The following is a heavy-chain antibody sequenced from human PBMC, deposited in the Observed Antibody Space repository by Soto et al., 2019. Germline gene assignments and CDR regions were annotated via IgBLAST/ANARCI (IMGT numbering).Heavy chain of an antibody. Sequence: EVQLVESGGGLVQPGGSLRLSCAASGFTFSSYEMNWVRQAPGKGLEWVSYISSSGSTIYYADSVKGRFTISRDNAKNSRYLQMNSLRAEDTAVYYCARASYSLGGGMDVWGQGTTVTVSS. V-gene: IGHV3-48*03. J-gene: IGHJ6*02. D-gene: IGHD6-13*01. CDR2: ISSSGSTI. CDR1: GFTFSSYE. CDR3: ARASYSLGGGMDV.